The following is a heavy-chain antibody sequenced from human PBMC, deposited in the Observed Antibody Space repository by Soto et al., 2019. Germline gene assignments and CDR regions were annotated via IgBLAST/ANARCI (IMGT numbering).Heavy chain of an antibody. Sequence: SETLSLTCTVSGGSISSGDYYWSWIRHPPGKGLEWIGYIYYSGITYYNPSLKSRVTISVDTSKNQFSLKLSSVTAADTAVYYCARDSSSLGDYYYYYGMDVWGQGTTVTVSS. V-gene: IGHV4-30-4*01. D-gene: IGHD6-6*01. CDR1: GGSISSGDYY. CDR2: IYYSGIT. J-gene: IGHJ6*02. CDR3: ARDSSSLGDYYYYYGMDV.